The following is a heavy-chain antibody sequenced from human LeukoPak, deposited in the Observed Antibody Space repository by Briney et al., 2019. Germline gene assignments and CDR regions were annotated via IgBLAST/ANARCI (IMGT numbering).Heavy chain of an antibody. CDR1: GGSISGYY. CDR3: ARLPGIAESGKAVDY. J-gene: IGHJ4*02. D-gene: IGHD6-19*01. CDR2: MYYSGTT. V-gene: IGHV4-59*01. Sequence: SETLSLTCTVSGGSISGYYWSWIRQPPGKGLEWIGYMYYSGTTNYNPSLKSRVTISVDTSKNQFSLNLSPVTAADTAVYYCARLPGIAESGKAVDYWGQGTLVTVSS.